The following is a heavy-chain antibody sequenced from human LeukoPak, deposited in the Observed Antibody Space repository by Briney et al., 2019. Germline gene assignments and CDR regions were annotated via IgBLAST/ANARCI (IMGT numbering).Heavy chain of an antibody. CDR2: IKQDGSNK. CDR3: ARTREQWQVLDY. Sequence: PGGSLRLSCAASGFTFSNYWMTWVRQAPGKGLEWVANIKQDGSNKYYADSVKGRFTISRDNSKNMVYLQMNSLRAEDTAVYYCARTREQWQVLDYWGQGTLVTVSS. D-gene: IGHD6-19*01. CDR1: GFTFSNYW. J-gene: IGHJ4*02. V-gene: IGHV3-7*01.